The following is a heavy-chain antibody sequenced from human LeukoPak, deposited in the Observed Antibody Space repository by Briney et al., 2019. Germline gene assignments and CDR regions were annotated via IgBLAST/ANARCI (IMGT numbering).Heavy chain of an antibody. V-gene: IGHV3-9*01. CDR1: GFTFDDYA. D-gene: IGHD3-22*01. Sequence: QPGRSLRLSCAASGFTFDDYAMHWVRQAPGKGLEWVSGISWNSGSIGYADSVKGRFTSTRDNAKKSLYLQMNSLRAEDTAVYYCTRADSSGYYLFGGFDLWGRGTLVTVSS. CDR2: ISWNSGSI. J-gene: IGHJ2*01. CDR3: TRADSSGYYLFGGFDL.